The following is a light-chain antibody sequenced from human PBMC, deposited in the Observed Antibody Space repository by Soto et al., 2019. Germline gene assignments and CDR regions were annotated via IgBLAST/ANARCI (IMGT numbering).Light chain of an antibody. Sequence: EIAMTQSPATLSVSPGXRATLSCRASQSVSSKLAWYQQKPGQAPRLLIYDASTRATGIPARFSGSGSGTEFTLTISSLQSEDFAVYYCQQFNNWPRTFGQGTKGDIK. CDR1: QSVSSK. J-gene: IGKJ1*01. CDR3: QQFNNWPRT. CDR2: DAS. V-gene: IGKV3-15*01.